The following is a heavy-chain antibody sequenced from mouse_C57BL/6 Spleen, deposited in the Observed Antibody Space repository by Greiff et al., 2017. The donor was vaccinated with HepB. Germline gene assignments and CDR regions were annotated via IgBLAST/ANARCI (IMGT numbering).Heavy chain of an antibody. D-gene: IGHD2-4*01. CDR2: ISSGSSTI. CDR1: GFTFSDYG. J-gene: IGHJ3*01. Sequence: EVQVVESGGGLVKPGGSLKLSCAASGFTFSDYGMHWVRQAPEKGLEWVAYISSGSSTIYYADTVKGRFTISRDNAKNTLFLQMTSLRSEDTAMYYCARPGDYDDGFAYWGQGTLVTVSA. CDR3: ARPGDYDDGFAY. V-gene: IGHV5-17*01.